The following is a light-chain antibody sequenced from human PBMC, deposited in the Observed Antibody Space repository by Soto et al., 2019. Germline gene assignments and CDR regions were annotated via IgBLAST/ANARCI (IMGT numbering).Light chain of an antibody. CDR3: GSYTSSSNDV. CDR2: EVS. V-gene: IGLV2-14*01. J-gene: IGLJ1*01. CDR1: ISDIGGYNY. Sequence: QSALTQPASVSGSPGQSITISCTGSISDIGGYNYVSWYQQHPGKAPKLMIYEVSNRPSGSSDRFSGSKSGNTASLTISGLQTEDEADYYCGSYTSSSNDVFGTGTKLTVL.